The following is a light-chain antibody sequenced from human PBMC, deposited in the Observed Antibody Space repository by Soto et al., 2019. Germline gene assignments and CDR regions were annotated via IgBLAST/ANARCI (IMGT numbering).Light chain of an antibody. Sequence: DIQMTQSPSSLSASVGDRVTITCRASQSISSYLNWYQQKPGKAPKLLIYGVSNLQSGVPSRFSGSGSGTEVTLSISSLQAEDFATYYCQQTYTMPLTFGGGTKVEIK. CDR1: QSISSY. CDR3: QQTYTMPLT. CDR2: GVS. V-gene: IGKV1-39*01. J-gene: IGKJ4*01.